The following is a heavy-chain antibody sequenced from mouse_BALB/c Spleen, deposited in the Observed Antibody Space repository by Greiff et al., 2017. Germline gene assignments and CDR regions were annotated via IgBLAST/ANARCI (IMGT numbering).Heavy chain of an antibody. J-gene: IGHJ3*01. D-gene: IGHD3-1*01. V-gene: IGHV1-14*01. CDR2: INPYNDGT. CDR3: ARTAARATFLFAY. CDR1: GYTFTSYV. Sequence: VQLQQSGPELVKPGASVKMSCKASGYTFTSYVMHWVKQKPGQGLEWIGYINPYNDGTKYNEKFKGKATLTSDKSSSTAYMELSSLTSEDSAVYYCARTAARATFLFAYWGQGTLVTVSA.